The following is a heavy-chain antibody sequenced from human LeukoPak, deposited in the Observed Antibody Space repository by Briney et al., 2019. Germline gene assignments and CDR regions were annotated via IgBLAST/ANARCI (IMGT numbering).Heavy chain of an antibody. CDR3: AREFRPYSYGYFYAFDI. CDR1: GGTFSSYA. D-gene: IGHD5-18*01. J-gene: IGHJ3*02. V-gene: IGHV1-69*04. Sequence: GSSVKVSCKASGGTFSSYAISWVRQAPGQGLEWMGRIIPILGIANYAQKFQGRVTITADKSTSTAYMELSSLRSEDTAVYYCAREFRPYSYGYFYAFDIWGQGTMVTVSS. CDR2: IIPILGIA.